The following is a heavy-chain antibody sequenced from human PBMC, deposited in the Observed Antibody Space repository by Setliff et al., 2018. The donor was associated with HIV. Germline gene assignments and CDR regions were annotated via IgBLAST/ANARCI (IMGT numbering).Heavy chain of an antibody. V-gene: IGHV4-61*02. D-gene: IGHD3-10*01. CDR2: IYTGGST. J-gene: IGHJ4*02. Sequence: KASETLSLTCTVSGGSISSGGFYWSWIRQPAGKGLEWIGRIYTGGSTDFNPSLKSRLTISVDTSKNQFSLNLSSVTAADTAVYYCARDSCLYGSGGFCYWGQGTLVTVSS. CDR1: GGSISSGGFY. CDR3: ARDSCLYGSGGFCY.